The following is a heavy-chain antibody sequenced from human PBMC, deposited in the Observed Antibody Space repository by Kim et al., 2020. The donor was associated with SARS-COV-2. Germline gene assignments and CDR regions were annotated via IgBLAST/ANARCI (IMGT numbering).Heavy chain of an antibody. D-gene: IGHD1-26*01. Sequence: STYYADSVKGRITISRDNSKNTLYLQMNSLRAEDTAVYYCARVVTEAFDIWGQGTMVTVSS. V-gene: IGHV3-66*01. J-gene: IGHJ3*02. CDR2: ST. CDR3: ARVVTEAFDI.